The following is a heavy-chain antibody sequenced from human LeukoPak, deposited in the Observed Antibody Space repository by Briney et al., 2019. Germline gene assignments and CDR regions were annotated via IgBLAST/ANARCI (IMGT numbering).Heavy chain of an antibody. CDR1: EYSFVSYY. Sequence: SVKVSCKASEYSFVSYYIHWVRQAPGEGLEWVGLIHPNGGIRNYAQKFQDRVTMTVDRSTTTFYMELSSLTSEDTAVYYCTRDRPHNWFDPWGQGTLVTVSP. V-gene: IGHV1-46*01. CDR2: IHPNGGIR. CDR3: TRDRPHNWFDP. J-gene: IGHJ5*02.